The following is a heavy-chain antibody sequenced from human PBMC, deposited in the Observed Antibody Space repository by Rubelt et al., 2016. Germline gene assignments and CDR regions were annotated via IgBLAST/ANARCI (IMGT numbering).Heavy chain of an antibody. CDR3: AKAAAGTHFDY. CDR1: YG. J-gene: IGHJ4*02. D-gene: IGHD6-13*01. CDR2: INWNGGST. Sequence: YGMSWVRQAPGKGLEWVSGINWNGGSTGYADSVKGRFTISRDNAKNSLYLQMNSLRAEDTALYYCAKAAAGTHFDYWGQGTLVTVSS. V-gene: IGHV3-20*03.